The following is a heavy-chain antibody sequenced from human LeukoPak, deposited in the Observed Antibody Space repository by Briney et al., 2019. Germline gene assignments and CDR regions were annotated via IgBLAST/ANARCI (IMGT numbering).Heavy chain of an antibody. CDR2: INSDGSST. V-gene: IGHV3-74*01. Sequence: GGSLRLSCAVSGLSFSRNWMHWVRQAPGKGLVWVSRINSDGSSTNYADSVKGRFTISRDNVKNTLYLQMNSLRAEDTAVYYCARLILDHQQTFDYWGQGALVTVSS. CDR3: ARLILDHQQTFDY. CDR1: GLSFSRNW. J-gene: IGHJ4*02. D-gene: IGHD2-21*01.